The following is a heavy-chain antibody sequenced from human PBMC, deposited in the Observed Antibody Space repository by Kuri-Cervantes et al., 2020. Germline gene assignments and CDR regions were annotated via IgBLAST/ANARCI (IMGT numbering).Heavy chain of an antibody. CDR2: ISGSGGDT. CDR3: AKRFGSGSFDY. Sequence: ETLSLTCAASGFRFSSYAMSWVRQAPGKGLEWVSEISGSGGDTNYADSVKGRFTISRDNSKNTLYLQMNSLRAEDTAVYYCAKRFGSGSFDYWGQGTLVTVSS. J-gene: IGHJ4*02. CDR1: GFRFSSYA. V-gene: IGHV3-23*01. D-gene: IGHD3-10*01.